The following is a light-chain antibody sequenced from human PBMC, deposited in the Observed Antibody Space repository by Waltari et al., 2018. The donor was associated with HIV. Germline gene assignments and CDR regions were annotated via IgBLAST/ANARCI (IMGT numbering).Light chain of an antibody. CDR1: SIDVGGHNY. Sequence: QSALTQPASVSGSPGQSITIPCTGTSIDVGGHNYVSCYQQHPGKAPKLLIYEVSNRPSGVSNRFSGSKSGNTASMTISGLQAEDEADYYCNSYRSSTTPCVFGTGTKVTVL. CDR3: NSYRSSTTPCV. V-gene: IGLV2-14*01. J-gene: IGLJ1*01. CDR2: EVS.